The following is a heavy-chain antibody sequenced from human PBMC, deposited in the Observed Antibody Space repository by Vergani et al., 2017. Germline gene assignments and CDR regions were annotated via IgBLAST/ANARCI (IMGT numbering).Heavy chain of an antibody. J-gene: IGHJ4*02. CDR1: GGTFSIYA. V-gene: IGHV1-69*01. Sequence: QVQLVQSGAEVKKPGSSVKVSCKASGGTFSIYAISWVRQAPGQGLEWMGGIIPIFGTANYAQKFQGRVTITADESTSTAYMELISLRSEDTAVYYCASKIADIVRGRSKGLDDYWGQGTLVTVSS. D-gene: IGHD2-15*01. CDR2: IIPIFGTA. CDR3: ASKIADIVRGRSKGLDDY.